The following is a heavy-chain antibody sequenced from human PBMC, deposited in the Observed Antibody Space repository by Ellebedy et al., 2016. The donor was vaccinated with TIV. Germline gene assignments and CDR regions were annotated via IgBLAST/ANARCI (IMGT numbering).Heavy chain of an antibody. CDR2: ISGSGGST. V-gene: IGHV3-23*01. D-gene: IGHD3-22*01. J-gene: IGHJ6*03. CDR3: AKSKNNYDGRGFYYLYYYYMDV. Sequence: PGGSLRLSCAASGFTFNFYAMTWVRQAPGKGLEWVSAISGSGGSTYYADSVKGRFTISRDNSKSTLYLQMNGLRAEDTAVYYCAKSKNNYDGRGFYYLYYYYMDVWGKGTTVTVSS. CDR1: GFTFNFYA.